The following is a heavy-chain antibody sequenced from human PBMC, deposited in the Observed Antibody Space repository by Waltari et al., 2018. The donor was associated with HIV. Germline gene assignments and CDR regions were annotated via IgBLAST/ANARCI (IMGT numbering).Heavy chain of an antibody. D-gene: IGHD2-15*01. Sequence: EVQLVESGGGLVQPGRSLRLSCAASGFTVDDYAIHWVRQAPGKGLEWVSGISWNSGSIGYADSVKGRFTISRDNAKNSLYLQMNSLRAEDTALYYCAKDIGGGREEYYYYGMDVWGQGTTVTVSS. CDR2: ISWNSGSI. J-gene: IGHJ6*02. V-gene: IGHV3-9*01. CDR1: GFTVDDYA. CDR3: AKDIGGGREEYYYYGMDV.